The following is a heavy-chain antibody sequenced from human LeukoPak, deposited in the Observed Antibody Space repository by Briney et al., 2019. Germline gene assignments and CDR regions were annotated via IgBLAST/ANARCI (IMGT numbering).Heavy chain of an antibody. Sequence: GGSLRLSCAASGFTFSSYSMNWVRQAPGKGLEWVSSISSSSSYIYYADSVKGRFTISRDNAKNSLYLQMNSLRAEDTAVYYCARDCGSTSCPYYFDYWGQGTLVTVSS. D-gene: IGHD2-2*01. J-gene: IGHJ4*02. CDR2: ISSSSSYI. CDR3: ARDCGSTSCPYYFDY. CDR1: GFTFSSYS. V-gene: IGHV3-21*01.